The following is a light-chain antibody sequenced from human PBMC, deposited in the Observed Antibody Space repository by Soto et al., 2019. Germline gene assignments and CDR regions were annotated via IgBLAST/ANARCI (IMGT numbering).Light chain of an antibody. CDR3: CSYAGSSTWV. CDR1: SSDVGSYNP. CDR2: EVS. J-gene: IGLJ3*02. V-gene: IGLV2-23*02. Sequence: QSALTQPASVSGSPGQSITISCTGTSSDVGSYNPVSWYQQRPGKAPKLMIYEVSKRPSGVSNRFSGSKSGNTASLTISGLQAEDEADYSCCSYAGSSTWVFGGGTKLTVL.